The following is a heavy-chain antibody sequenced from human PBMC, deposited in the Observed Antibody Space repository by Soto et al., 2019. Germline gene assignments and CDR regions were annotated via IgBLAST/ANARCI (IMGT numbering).Heavy chain of an antibody. CDR3: ARDQSFDRSYYYGIDA. J-gene: IGHJ6*02. CDR1: GYPFTHYG. D-gene: IGHD3-10*01. V-gene: IGHV1-18*01. CDR2: ISPFNGNT. Sequence: ASVKVSCKSSGYPFTHYGTTWVRQAPGQGLEWMGWISPFNGNTNYGQTLQGRVTLTTDTSTSTIYMELRSLRSDDTAVYYCARDQSFDRSYYYGIDAWGQGTTVT.